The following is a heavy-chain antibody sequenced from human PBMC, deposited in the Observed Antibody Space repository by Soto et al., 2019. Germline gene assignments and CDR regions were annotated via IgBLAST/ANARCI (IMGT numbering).Heavy chain of an antibody. Sequence: PSQTLSLTCAISGDSVSSNTAAWHWIRQSPSRGLEWLGRTYFRSSWYNDYAVSVESRITINADTSKNQFSLHLNSVSPEDTAVYYCARYLESGYSNYYYYMDVWGKGTTVTVSS. D-gene: IGHD5-12*01. CDR3: ARYLESGYSNYYYYMDV. CDR1: GDSVSSNTAA. V-gene: IGHV6-1*01. J-gene: IGHJ6*03. CDR2: TYFRSSWYN.